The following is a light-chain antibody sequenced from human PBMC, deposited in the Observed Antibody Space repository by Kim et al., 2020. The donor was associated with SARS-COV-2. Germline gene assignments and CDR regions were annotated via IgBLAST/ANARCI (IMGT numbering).Light chain of an antibody. V-gene: IGKV3-20*01. CDR2: GAS. Sequence: EIVLTQSPGTLSLSPGERATLSCRASQSVSSSHLAWYQQKPGQAPRLLIYGASSRATGIPDRFRGSGSETDFTLTISRLEPEDFAVYYCQQYGSSSWTFGQGTKVDIK. CDR3: QQYGSSSWT. J-gene: IGKJ1*01. CDR1: QSVSSSH.